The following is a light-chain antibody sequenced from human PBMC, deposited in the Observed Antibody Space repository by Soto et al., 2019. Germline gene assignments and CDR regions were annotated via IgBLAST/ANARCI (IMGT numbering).Light chain of an antibody. CDR2: VNSDGSH. CDR3: QTWGTGIVV. V-gene: IGLV4-69*01. CDR1: SGHSSYA. J-gene: IGLJ2*01. Sequence: QPVLTQSPSASASLGASVKLTCTLSSGHSSYAIAWHQQQPEKGPRYLMKVNSDGSHSKGDGIPDRFSGSSSGAERYLTISSLQSEDEADYYCQTWGTGIVVFCGGTKLTVL.